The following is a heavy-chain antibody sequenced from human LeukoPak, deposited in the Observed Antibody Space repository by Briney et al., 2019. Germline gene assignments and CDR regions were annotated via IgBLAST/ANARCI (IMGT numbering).Heavy chain of an antibody. Sequence: AGGSLRLSCAASGFTFSSYGMHWVRQAPCKGLEWVAVIWYDGSNRYYADSVKGRFTISRENSKNTLYLQLNSLRAEDTAVYYCARGKREVLNTRVFDYWGQGTLVTVSS. D-gene: IGHD1-26*01. CDR1: GFTFSSYG. CDR3: ARGKREVLNTRVFDY. CDR2: IWYDGSNR. J-gene: IGHJ4*02. V-gene: IGHV3-33*01.